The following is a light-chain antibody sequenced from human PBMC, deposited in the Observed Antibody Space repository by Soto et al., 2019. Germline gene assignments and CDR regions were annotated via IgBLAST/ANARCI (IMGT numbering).Light chain of an antibody. Sequence: QTVVTQEPSFSVSPGGTVTLTFGLSSGSVSTTYYPRWYQQTPGQAPRTLIYSTNTRSSGVPDRFSGSILGNKAALTITGAQADDESDYYCVLYMGSGISVFGGGTKLTVL. CDR3: VLYMGSGISV. CDR2: STN. J-gene: IGLJ2*01. V-gene: IGLV8-61*01. CDR1: SGSVSTTYY.